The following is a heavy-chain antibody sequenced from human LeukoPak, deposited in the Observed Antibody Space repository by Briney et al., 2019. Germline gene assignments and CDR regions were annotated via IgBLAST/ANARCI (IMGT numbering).Heavy chain of an antibody. CDR1: GGTFSSYA. J-gene: IGHJ5*02. Sequence: SVKVSCKASGGTFSSYAISRVRQAPGQGLEWMGGIIPIFGTANYAQKFQGRVTITADESTSTAYMELSSLRSEDTAVYYCARYRYGDYDGEDASFDPWGQGTLVTVSS. CDR2: IIPIFGTA. V-gene: IGHV1-69*13. CDR3: ARYRYGDYDGEDASFDP. D-gene: IGHD4-17*01.